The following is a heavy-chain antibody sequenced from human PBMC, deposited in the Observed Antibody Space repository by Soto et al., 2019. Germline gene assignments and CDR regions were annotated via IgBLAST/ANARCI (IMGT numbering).Heavy chain of an antibody. J-gene: IGHJ6*02. CDR1: SGSISSHGHA. V-gene: IGHV4-30-2*01. D-gene: IGHD3-3*01. Sequence: QLQLQESGSGLVKPSQNLSLTCAVFSGSISSHGHAWSWIRQPPGKGLEWIGYIYYSGTAYYNPSLKSRVPISADRSKNQFSLNLSSVTAADTAIYYCARATFGVDVSMDVGGQGATVTVSS. CDR3: ARATFGVDVSMDV. CDR2: IYYSGTA.